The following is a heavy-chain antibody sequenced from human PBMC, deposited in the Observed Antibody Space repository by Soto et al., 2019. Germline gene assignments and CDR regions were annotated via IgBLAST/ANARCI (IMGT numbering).Heavy chain of an antibody. CDR1: GYSFTSYL. CDR3: ASIMSYYYDSSGWGAFDI. D-gene: IGHD3-22*01. CDR2: IYPGDSDT. V-gene: IGHV5-51*01. Sequence: PGESLKISCKGSGYSFTSYLIGWVRQMPGKGLEWMGIIYPGDSDTRYSPSFQGQVTISADKSISTAYLQWSSLKASDTAMYYCASIMSYYYDSSGWGAFDIWGQGTMVTVSS. J-gene: IGHJ3*02.